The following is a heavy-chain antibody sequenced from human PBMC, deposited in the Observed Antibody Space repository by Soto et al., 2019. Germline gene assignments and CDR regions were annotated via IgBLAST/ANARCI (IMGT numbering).Heavy chain of an antibody. D-gene: IGHD5-12*01. CDR3: ARMIAASGHYGMDV. J-gene: IGHJ6*02. Sequence: QVQLVQSGAEVKKPGASVKVSCKASGYTVTAYYVHCVRQAPGQGLEWMGWINPNSGGTNYAQKFQGWVTMTRDTSISTVYMELSRLRFDDTAVYYCARMIAASGHYGMDVWGQGTTVTVSS. V-gene: IGHV1-2*04. CDR2: INPNSGGT. CDR1: GYTVTAYY.